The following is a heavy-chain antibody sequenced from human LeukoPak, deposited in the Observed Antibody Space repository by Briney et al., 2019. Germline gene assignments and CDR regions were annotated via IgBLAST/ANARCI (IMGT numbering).Heavy chain of an antibody. CDR2: IYPGDSDT. CDR3: ARGTPYDFWSGPQNWFDP. Sequence: GESLKISCKGSGYRFTSYWIGWVRPMPGKGLEWMGIIYPGDSDTRYSPSFQGQVTISADKSISTAYLQWSSLKASDTAMYYCARGTPYDFWSGPQNWFDPWGQGTLVTVSS. D-gene: IGHD3-3*01. J-gene: IGHJ5*02. CDR1: GYRFTSYW. V-gene: IGHV5-51*01.